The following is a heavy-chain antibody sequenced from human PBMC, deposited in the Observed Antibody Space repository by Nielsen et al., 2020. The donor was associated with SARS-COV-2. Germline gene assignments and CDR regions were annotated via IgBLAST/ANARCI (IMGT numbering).Heavy chain of an antibody. D-gene: IGHD6-6*01. CDR2: IHYTGST. J-gene: IGHJ5*02. V-gene: IGHV4-59*01. CDR3: AREDSSLPHFDP. Sequence: WIRQPPGKGLEWMGYIHYTGSTNYNPSLKSRATISVDMSKNQISLKLSSVTAADTAVYYCAREDSSLPHFDPWGQGTLVTVSS.